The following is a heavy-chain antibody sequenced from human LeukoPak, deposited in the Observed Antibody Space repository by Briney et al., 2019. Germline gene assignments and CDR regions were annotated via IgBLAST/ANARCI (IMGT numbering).Heavy chain of an antibody. J-gene: IGHJ3*02. CDR3: ARDFSGQDAFDI. CDR2: IYYSGST. D-gene: IGHD3-3*01. CDR1: GGSISSYY. Sequence: PSETLSLTCTVSGGSISSYYWSWIRQPPGKGLEWIGYIYYSGSTNYNPSLKSRVTISVDTSKNQFSLKLSSVTAADTAVYYCARDFSGQDAFDIWGQGTMVTVSS. V-gene: IGHV4-59*01.